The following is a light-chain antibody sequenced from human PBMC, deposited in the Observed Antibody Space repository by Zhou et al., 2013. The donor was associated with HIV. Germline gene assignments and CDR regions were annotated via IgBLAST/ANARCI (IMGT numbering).Light chain of an antibody. CDR2: ENH. J-gene: IGLJ2*01. CDR3: VTWGGSRTAGRV. V-gene: IGLV1-51*02. CDR1: ISNIGNNY. Sequence: QSVLTQPPSVSAAPGQKVTISCSGSISNIGNNYVSWYQHLPGAAPKLLIYENHKRPSGIPDRFSGSKSDTSATLAITGLQIGDKADYFCVTWGGSRTAGRVFGGGTKLTVL.